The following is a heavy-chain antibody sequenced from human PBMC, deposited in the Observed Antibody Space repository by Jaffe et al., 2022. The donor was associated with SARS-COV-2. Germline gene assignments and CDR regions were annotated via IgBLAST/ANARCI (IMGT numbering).Heavy chain of an antibody. Sequence: QVQLQESGPGLVKPSETLSLTCTVSGGSISSYYWSWIRQPPGKGLEWIGYIYYSGSTNYNPSLKSRVTISVDTSKNQFSLKLSSVTAADTAVYYCARGATYYYDSAGAFDIWGQGTMVTVSS. J-gene: IGHJ3*02. CDR2: IYYSGST. D-gene: IGHD3-22*01. CDR1: GGSISSYY. CDR3: ARGATYYYDSAGAFDI. V-gene: IGHV4-59*01.